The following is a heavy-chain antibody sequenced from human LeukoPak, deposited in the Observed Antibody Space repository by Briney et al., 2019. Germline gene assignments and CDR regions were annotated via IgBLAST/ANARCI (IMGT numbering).Heavy chain of an antibody. V-gene: IGHV1-8*01. CDR3: ARGPSGYSSSWYAYRENWFDP. CDR2: MNPNSGNT. Sequence: ASVKVSCKASGYTFTSYDINWVRQATGQGLEWMGWMNPNSGNTGYAQKFQGRVTMTRNTSTSTAYMELSSLRSEDTAVYYCARGPSGYSSSWYAYRENWFDPWGQGTLVTVSS. J-gene: IGHJ5*02. CDR1: GYTFTSYD. D-gene: IGHD6-13*01.